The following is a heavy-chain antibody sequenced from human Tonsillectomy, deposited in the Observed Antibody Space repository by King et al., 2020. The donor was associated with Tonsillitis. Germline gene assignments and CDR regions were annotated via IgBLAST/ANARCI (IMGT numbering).Heavy chain of an antibody. J-gene: IGHJ4*02. CDR3: ARGAGALGDY. Sequence: LQLQESGPGLVKPSETLSLTCTVSGAPISSRSYYWAWIRQPPGKGLEWIGSIYYGGSTYYNPSLRSRLTLSVDTSKSQFSLKLRSVTATDTAVYYCARGAGALGDYWGQGTLVTVSS. CDR2: IYYGGST. D-gene: IGHD3-16*01. V-gene: IGHV4-39*01. CDR1: GAPISSRSYY.